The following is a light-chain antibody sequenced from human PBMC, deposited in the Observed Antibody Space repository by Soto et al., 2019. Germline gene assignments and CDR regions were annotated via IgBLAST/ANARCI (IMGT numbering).Light chain of an antibody. CDR2: DAS. V-gene: IGKV3-11*01. CDR1: QSVSSH. J-gene: IGKJ1*01. CDR3: QQRSNW. Sequence: IVLTQSPATLSVSTGERATLSCRASQSVSSHLAWHQQRPGQAPRLLIYDASNRATGIPARFSGSGSGTDFTLTISSLEPEDFAVYYCQQRSNWFGQGTKVDI.